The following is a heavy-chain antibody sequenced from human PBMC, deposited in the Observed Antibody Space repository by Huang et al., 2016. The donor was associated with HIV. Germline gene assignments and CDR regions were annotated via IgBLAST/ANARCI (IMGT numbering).Heavy chain of an antibody. J-gene: IGHJ3*01. CDR2: IDQDGFEK. Sequence: DVQLVQSGGGLVRPGGSLGLSCAASGFTFRSYSMSWVRQAPGKGREWLANIDQDGFEKYYVGSVAGRFTISRDNAKNSLSLQINSLRAEDTAVYYCARMSADIGSDAFHVWGQGTMVAVSS. CDR1: GFTFRSYS. D-gene: IGHD5-12*01. CDR3: ARMSADIGSDAFHV. V-gene: IGHV3-7*01.